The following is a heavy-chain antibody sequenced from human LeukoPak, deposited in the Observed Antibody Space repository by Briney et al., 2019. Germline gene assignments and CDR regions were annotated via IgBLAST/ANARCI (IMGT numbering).Heavy chain of an antibody. CDR3: AKANYYDSSGYDY. Sequence: GGSLRLSCAASGFTFSSYGMHWVRQAPGKGLEWVAVIWYDGSNKYYADSVKGRFTISRDNSKNTLYLQMNSLRAEDTAVYYCAKANYYDSSGYDYWGQGTLVTVSS. V-gene: IGHV3-33*06. J-gene: IGHJ4*02. CDR2: IWYDGSNK. CDR1: GFTFSSYG. D-gene: IGHD3-22*01.